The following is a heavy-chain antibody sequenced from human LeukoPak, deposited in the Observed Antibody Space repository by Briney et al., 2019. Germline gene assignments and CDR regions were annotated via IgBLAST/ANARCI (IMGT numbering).Heavy chain of an antibody. CDR3: ARAMWGYCSSNSCSCDY. J-gene: IGHJ4*02. CDR1: GFTFSSYS. D-gene: IGHD2-2*01. V-gene: IGHV3-48*01. CDR2: ISSSSSTI. Sequence: GGSLRLSCAASGFTFSSYSMNWVRQAPGKGLEWVSYISSSSSTIYYADSVKGRFTISRDNAKNSLYLQMNSLRAEDTAVYYCARAMWGYCSSNSCSCDYWGKGTLVTVSS.